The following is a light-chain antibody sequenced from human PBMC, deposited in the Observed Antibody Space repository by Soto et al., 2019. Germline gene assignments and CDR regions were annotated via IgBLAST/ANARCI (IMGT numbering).Light chain of an antibody. CDR3: GTWDSSLSAGV. J-gene: IGLJ1*01. Sequence: QSVLTQPPSVSAAPGQKVTISCSGSSSNIGNNYVSWYQQLPGTAPKLLIYENNKRPSGIPDRFSGSKSGTSATLGITGLKTGDEADYYCGTWDSSLSAGVFGTGTKV. CDR1: SSNIGNNY. CDR2: ENN. V-gene: IGLV1-51*02.